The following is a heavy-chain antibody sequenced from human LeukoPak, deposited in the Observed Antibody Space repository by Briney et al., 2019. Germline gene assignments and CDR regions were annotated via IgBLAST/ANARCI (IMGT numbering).Heavy chain of an antibody. CDR1: GGTFSSYA. J-gene: IGHJ4*02. D-gene: IGHD3-22*01. V-gene: IGHV3-23*01. Sequence: GASVKVSCKASGGTFSSYAMSWVRQAPGKGLEWVSAISGSGGSTYYADSVKGRFTISRDNSKNTLYLQMNSLRAEDTAVYYCAKEDDSSGYYYAFGSPFDYWGQGTLVTVSS. CDR2: ISGSGGST. CDR3: AKEDDSSGYYYAFGSPFDY.